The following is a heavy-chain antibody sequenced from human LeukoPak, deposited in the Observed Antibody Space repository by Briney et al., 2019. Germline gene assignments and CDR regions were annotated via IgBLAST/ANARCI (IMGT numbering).Heavy chain of an antibody. V-gene: IGHV3-13*01. J-gene: IGHJ2*01. CDR2: IDPAGQT. Sequence: PGGSLRLSCVASGFTFSNYDMHWVRQGTGKGLERIAAIDPAGQTWYSDSVKGRSTISKENAKNALYLQMKSLRAADTAVYYCVREPAYTGTWWYPDLWGRGTLVTVAS. CDR1: GFTFSNYD. D-gene: IGHD3-16*01. CDR3: VREPAYTGTWWYPDL.